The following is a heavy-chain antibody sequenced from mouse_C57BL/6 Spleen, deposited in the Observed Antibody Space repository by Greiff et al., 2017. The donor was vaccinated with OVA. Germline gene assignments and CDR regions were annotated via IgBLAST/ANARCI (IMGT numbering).Heavy chain of an antibody. V-gene: IGHV5-17*01. Sequence: EVNVVESGGGLVKPGGSLKLSCAASGFTFSDYGMHWVRQAPEKGLEWVAYISSGSSTIYYADTVKGRFTISRDNAKNTLFLQMTSLRSEDTAMYYCARYYDYDEGYAMDYWGQGTSVTVSS. D-gene: IGHD2-4*01. CDR3: ARYYDYDEGYAMDY. CDR1: GFTFSDYG. CDR2: ISSGSSTI. J-gene: IGHJ4*01.